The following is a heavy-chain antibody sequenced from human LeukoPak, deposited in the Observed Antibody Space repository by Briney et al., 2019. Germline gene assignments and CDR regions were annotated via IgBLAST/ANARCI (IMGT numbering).Heavy chain of an antibody. D-gene: IGHD3-9*01. Sequence: EAPVKVSCKASGYSFTTYAMQWVRQAPGQGLEWMGWINPNSGGTNYAQKFQGRVTMTRDTSISTAYMELSRLRSDDTAVYYCARVKSGILTGYSSYFDYWGQGTLVTVSS. J-gene: IGHJ4*02. CDR1: GYSFTTYA. CDR2: INPNSGGT. V-gene: IGHV1-2*02. CDR3: ARVKSGILTGYSSYFDY.